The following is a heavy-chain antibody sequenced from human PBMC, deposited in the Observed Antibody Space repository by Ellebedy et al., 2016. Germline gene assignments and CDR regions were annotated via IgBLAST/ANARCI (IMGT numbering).Heavy chain of an antibody. CDR1: GGSISNFY. CDR2: IYYSGST. Sequence: SETLSLTCAVSGGSISNFYWSWIRQSPGKGLEWIGYIYYSGSTNYNPSLKSRVTISVDTSKNQFSLKLSSVTAADTAVYYCARSIAVAGKHNWFDPWGQGTLVTVSS. CDR3: ARSIAVAGKHNWFDP. D-gene: IGHD6-19*01. J-gene: IGHJ5*02. V-gene: IGHV4-59*01.